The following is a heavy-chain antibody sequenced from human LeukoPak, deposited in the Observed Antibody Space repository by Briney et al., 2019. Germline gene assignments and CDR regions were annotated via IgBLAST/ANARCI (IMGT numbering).Heavy chain of an antibody. CDR2: IYYSGST. J-gene: IGHJ6*03. CDR1: GGSISSSSYY. V-gene: IGHV4-39*01. D-gene: IGHD5-24*01. Sequence: SETLSLTCTVSGGSISSSSYYWGWIRQPPGKGLEWIGSIYYSGSTYYNPSLKSRVTISVDTSKNQFSLKLSSVTAADTAVYYCARHIRLSRWLQSNYYMDVWGKGTTVTISS. CDR3: ARHIRLSRWLQSNYYMDV.